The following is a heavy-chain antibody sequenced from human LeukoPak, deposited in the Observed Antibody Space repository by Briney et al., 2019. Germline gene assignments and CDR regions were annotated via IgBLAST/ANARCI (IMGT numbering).Heavy chain of an antibody. CDR1: GFSISNFW. CDR3: VRHRTKDY. J-gene: IGHJ4*02. CDR2: INSDGSST. Sequence: GGSLRLSCAASGFSISNFWMHWVRQAPGKGLVWVSRINSDGSSTTYADSVKGRFTISRDNAKNTLYLQMNSLRAEDTAVYYCVRHRTKDYWGQGTLVTVSS. V-gene: IGHV3-74*01.